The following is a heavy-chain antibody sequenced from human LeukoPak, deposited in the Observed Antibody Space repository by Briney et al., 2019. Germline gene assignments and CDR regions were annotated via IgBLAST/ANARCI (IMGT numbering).Heavy chain of an antibody. CDR3: VKDTVAGTPTYYFDY. V-gene: IGHV3-74*01. CDR1: GLTFSSHW. Sequence: GGSLRLSCAASGLTFSSHWMHWVRQAPGKGLVWVSRITNDGSSTTYADSVKGRFTISRDNSKNTLYLQMSSLRAEDTAVYYCVKDTVAGTPTYYFDYWGQGTLVTVSS. CDR2: ITNDGSST. J-gene: IGHJ4*02. D-gene: IGHD6-19*01.